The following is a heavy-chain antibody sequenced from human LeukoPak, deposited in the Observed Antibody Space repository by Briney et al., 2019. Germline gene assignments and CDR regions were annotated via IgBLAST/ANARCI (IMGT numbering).Heavy chain of an antibody. CDR3: ARHSSHPICFDY. J-gene: IGHJ4*02. Sequence: PSETLSLTCTVSGGSISSSSYYWGWIRQPPGKGLEWIGSIYYSGSTYYNPSLKSQVTISIDTSKNQFSLKPNCVTYADATVYDCARHSSHPICFDYWGQGTLVTVSS. CDR2: IYYSGST. D-gene: IGHD3-3*02. CDR1: GGSISSSSYY. V-gene: IGHV4-39*01.